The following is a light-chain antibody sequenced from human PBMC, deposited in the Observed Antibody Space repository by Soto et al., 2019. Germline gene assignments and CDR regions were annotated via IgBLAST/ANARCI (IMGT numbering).Light chain of an antibody. Sequence: DIQMTQSPSSVSASVGDRVSITCRASQGISNWLAWYQQKPGRAPKLLIYTGSSLQSGVPSRFSGTGSGTVFTLTISSLQPEDVATYYCQQANSFPLTFGGGTKVEIK. CDR2: TGS. J-gene: IGKJ4*01. V-gene: IGKV1-12*01. CDR1: QGISNW. CDR3: QQANSFPLT.